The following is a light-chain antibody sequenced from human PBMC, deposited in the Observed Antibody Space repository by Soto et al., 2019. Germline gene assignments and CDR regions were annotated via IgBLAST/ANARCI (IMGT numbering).Light chain of an antibody. CDR2: SNN. CDR1: SSNIGSNT. Sequence: QSVLTQPPSASGTPGQRVTISCSGSSSNIGSNTVNWYQQLPGTAPKLLIYSNNQRRSGVPDRFSGSKSGTSASLAISGLKSGDEADYYCAAWDDSLNGLVFGGGTKVTVL. J-gene: IGLJ2*01. CDR3: AAWDDSLNGLV. V-gene: IGLV1-44*01.